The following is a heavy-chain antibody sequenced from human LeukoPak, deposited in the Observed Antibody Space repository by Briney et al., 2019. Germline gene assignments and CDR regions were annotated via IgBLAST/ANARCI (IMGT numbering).Heavy chain of an antibody. D-gene: IGHD3/OR15-3a*01. Sequence: SGGSLRLSCAASGFTFSTYWMNWVRQGPGKGLDYVSRISNDGSATTYADSVKGRFSISRDNAKSTVYLQMNSLRPEDTAMFYCARGGLDHAFDLWGQGTMVSVSS. CDR3: ARGGLDHAFDL. CDR2: ISNDGSAT. CDR1: GFTFSTYW. J-gene: IGHJ3*01. V-gene: IGHV3-74*01.